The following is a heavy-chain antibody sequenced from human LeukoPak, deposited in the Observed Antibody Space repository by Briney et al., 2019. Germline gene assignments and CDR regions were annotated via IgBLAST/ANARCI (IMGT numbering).Heavy chain of an antibody. J-gene: IGHJ3*02. CDR3: ARVGNRNPYYDFWSGYYKAWDAFDI. CDR1: GYTFTGYY. D-gene: IGHD3-3*01. Sequence: ASVKVSCKASGYTFTGYYMHWVRQAPGQGLEWMGWISAYNGNTNYAQKLQGRVTMTTDTSTSTAYMELRSLRSDDTAVYYCARVGNRNPYYDFWSGYYKAWDAFDIWGQGTMVTVSS. CDR2: ISAYNGNT. V-gene: IGHV1-18*04.